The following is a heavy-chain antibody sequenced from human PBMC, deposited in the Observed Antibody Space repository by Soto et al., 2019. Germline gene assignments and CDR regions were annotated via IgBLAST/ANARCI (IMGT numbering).Heavy chain of an antibody. CDR1: GYSFSSYC. CDR3: ARLGFNYDFLSGYYNVHHYYGIDV. J-gene: IGHJ6*02. CDR2: LYPGDSDT. D-gene: IGHD3-3*01. Sequence: GESLKISCQASGYSFSSYCTAWVRQMPGTRLDWMGILYPGDSDTKYSPSLQGQVTISADKSMKSVYVQWSSLKASDTATYYWARLGFNYDFLSGYYNVHHYYGIDVWDQGATVTVSS. V-gene: IGHV5-51*01.